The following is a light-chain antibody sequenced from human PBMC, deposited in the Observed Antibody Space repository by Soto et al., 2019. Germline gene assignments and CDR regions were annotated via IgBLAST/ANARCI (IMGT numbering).Light chain of an antibody. V-gene: IGKV4-1*01. CDR3: QQYYSPSWT. J-gene: IGKJ1*01. CDR1: QSVLYSSNNKNY. CDR2: WAS. Sequence: DIVMTQSPDSLAVSLGERATINCKSSQSVLYSSNNKNYLAWYQQKPGQPPKLLIYWASTRESGVPDRFSGRGSGTDFTLTISSLQAEDVAVYYCQQYYSPSWTFGQGTKVEIK.